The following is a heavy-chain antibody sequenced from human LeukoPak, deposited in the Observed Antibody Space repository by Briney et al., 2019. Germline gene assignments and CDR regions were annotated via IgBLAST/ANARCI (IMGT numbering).Heavy chain of an antibody. CDR2: IKSKSDGGTT. V-gene: IGHV3-15*05. CDR1: GFTFGEAW. CDR3: TAVTLRPVGL. J-gene: IGHJ4*02. Sequence: GGSLRLSCAASGFTFGEAWMSWVRQAPGKGLEWVGRIKSKSDGGTTDYAAPVKGRFTISRDDSKNTLFLQINSLKIEDTAVYYCTAVTLRPVGLWGQGTLVTVSS. D-gene: IGHD3-10*01.